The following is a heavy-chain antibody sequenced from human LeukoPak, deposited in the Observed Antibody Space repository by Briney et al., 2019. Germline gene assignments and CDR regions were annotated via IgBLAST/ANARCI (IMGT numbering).Heavy chain of an antibody. D-gene: IGHD3-3*01. CDR2: IRYDGSNK. CDR1: GFTFSSYE. Sequence: PGGSLRLSCAASGFTFSSYEMNWVRQAPGKGLEWVAFIRYDGSNKYYADSVKGRFTISRDNSKNTLYLQMNSLRAEDTAVYYCAKDRDFGVDHFDYWGQGTLVTVSS. J-gene: IGHJ4*02. CDR3: AKDRDFGVDHFDY. V-gene: IGHV3-30*02.